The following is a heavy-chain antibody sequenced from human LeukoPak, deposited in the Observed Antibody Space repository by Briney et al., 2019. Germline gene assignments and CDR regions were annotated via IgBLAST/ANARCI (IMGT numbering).Heavy chain of an antibody. V-gene: IGHV7-4-1*02. D-gene: IGHD6-19*01. Sequence: GASVKVSCKASGYIFTSYAMNWVRQAPGQGLEWMGWINTNTGNPTYAQGFTGRFVFSLDISVSTAYLQISSLKAEDTAVYYCAKETVAEFEFDYWGQGTLVTVSS. CDR1: GYIFTSYA. CDR2: INTNTGNP. CDR3: AKETVAEFEFDY. J-gene: IGHJ4*02.